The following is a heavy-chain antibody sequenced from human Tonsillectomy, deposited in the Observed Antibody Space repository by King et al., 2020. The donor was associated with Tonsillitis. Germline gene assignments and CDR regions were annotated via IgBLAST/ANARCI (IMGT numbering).Heavy chain of an antibody. CDR2: TRNKANSYTT. CDR1: GFTFSDHH. D-gene: IGHD2-2*01. V-gene: IGHV3-72*01. CDR3: ARVWGCSSTSCYLDV. Sequence: VQLVESGGGLVQPGGSLRLSCAASGFTFSDHHMDWVRQAPGKGLECVGRTRNKANSYTTKYAASVKGRFTISRDDSKNSLFLQINSLKTEDTAVYYCARVWGCSSTSCYLDVWGKGTTVTVSS. J-gene: IGHJ6*03.